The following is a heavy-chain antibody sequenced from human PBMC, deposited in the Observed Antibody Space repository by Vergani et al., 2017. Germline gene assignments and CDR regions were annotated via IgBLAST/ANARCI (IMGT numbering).Heavy chain of an antibody. CDR1: GYTFTSYD. D-gene: IGHD2-8*01. V-gene: IGHV1-8*01. Sequence: QVQLVQSGAEVKKPGASVKVSCKASGYTFTSYDINWVRQATGQGLEWMGWMNPNSGNTGYAQKFQGRVTMTRNTSISTAYMELSSLRSEDTAVYYCARTPPLSMLRPPTLDYWGPGPLVTVSS. CDR3: ARTPPLSMLRPPTLDY. CDR2: MNPNSGNT. J-gene: IGHJ4*02.